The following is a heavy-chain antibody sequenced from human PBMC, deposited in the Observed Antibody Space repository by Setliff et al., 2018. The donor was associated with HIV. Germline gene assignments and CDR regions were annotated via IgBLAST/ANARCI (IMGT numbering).Heavy chain of an antibody. V-gene: IGHV1-2*02. CDR1: GYTFTGYY. CDR3: ASTENYYDTSAYYYQRY. CDR2: INSNSGGT. Sequence: ASVKVSCKASGYTFTGYYMHWVRQAPGQGLEWMGWINSNSGGTNYAQRLQGRVTMTRVRSISTAYMELSRLRYYDTAVYYCASTENYYDTSAYYYQRYWGQGTLVTVSS. D-gene: IGHD3-22*01. J-gene: IGHJ4*02.